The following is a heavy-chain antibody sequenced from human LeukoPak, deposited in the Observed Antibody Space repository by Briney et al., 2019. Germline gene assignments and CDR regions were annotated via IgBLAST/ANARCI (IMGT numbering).Heavy chain of an antibody. CDR3: AGRGTYYYGSGSYYGD. Sequence: GESLKISCKGSGYSFTSYWIGWVRQMPGKGLEWMGIIYPGDSDTRYSPSFQGQVTISADKSISTAYLQWSSLKASDTAMYYCAGRGTYYYGSGSYYGDWGQGTLVTVSS. CDR2: IYPGDSDT. V-gene: IGHV5-51*01. CDR1: GYSFTSYW. J-gene: IGHJ4*02. D-gene: IGHD3-10*01.